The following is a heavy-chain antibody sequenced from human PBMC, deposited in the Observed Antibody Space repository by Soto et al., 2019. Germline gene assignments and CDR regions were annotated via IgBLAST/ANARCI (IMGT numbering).Heavy chain of an antibody. CDR3: ARMDSSGWYGGHGAFDI. CDR2: IIPIFGTA. Sequence: SVKVSCKASGGTFSSYAISWVRQAPGQGLEWMGGIIPIFGTANYAQKFQGRVTITADESTSTAYMELSSLRSEDTAVYYCARMDSSGWYGGHGAFDIWGQGTMVTVSS. J-gene: IGHJ3*02. CDR1: GGTFSSYA. D-gene: IGHD6-19*01. V-gene: IGHV1-69*13.